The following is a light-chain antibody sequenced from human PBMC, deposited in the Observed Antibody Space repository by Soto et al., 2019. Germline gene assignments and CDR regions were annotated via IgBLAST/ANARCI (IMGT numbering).Light chain of an antibody. CDR2: EVS. CDR1: TSDVGGYEY. Sequence: QSALTQPASVSGSPGQSITISCTGTTSDVGGYEYVSWYQQHPGKAPKVIIYEVSNRPSGVSNRFSGSKSGNTASLTISGLQAEDEADYYCSSYTSSNFWVFGEGTKLTVL. J-gene: IGLJ3*02. V-gene: IGLV2-14*01. CDR3: SSYTSSNFWV.